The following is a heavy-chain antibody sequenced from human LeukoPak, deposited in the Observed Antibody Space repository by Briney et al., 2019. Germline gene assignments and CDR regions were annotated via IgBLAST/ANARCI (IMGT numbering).Heavy chain of an antibody. CDR2: IIPIFGTA. CDR1: GGTFSSYA. Sequence: SVKVSCKASGGTFSSYAISWVRQAPGQGLEWMGGIIPIFGTANYAQKFQGRVTISADESTSTAYMELSSLRSEDTAVYYCARGEQLYCSSTSCPFDYWGQGTLVTVSS. V-gene: IGHV1-69*13. J-gene: IGHJ4*02. D-gene: IGHD2-2*01. CDR3: ARGEQLYCSSTSCPFDY.